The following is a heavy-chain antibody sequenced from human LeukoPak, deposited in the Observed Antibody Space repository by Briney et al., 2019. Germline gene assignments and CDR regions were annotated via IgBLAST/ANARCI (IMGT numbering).Heavy chain of an antibody. CDR3: VRGDYYDSSGYYLD. D-gene: IGHD3-22*01. V-gene: IGHV4-59*01. J-gene: IGHJ4*02. CDR2: IHYSGGT. CDR1: GASIERYP. Sequence: SSETLSLTCTVSGASIERYPWTWLRQPPGKRLEWIGYIHYSGGTNYNPSLKSRVTISLDTSKNQFSLKLGSVTAADTAVYYCVRGDYYDSSGYYLDWGQGTLVTVSS.